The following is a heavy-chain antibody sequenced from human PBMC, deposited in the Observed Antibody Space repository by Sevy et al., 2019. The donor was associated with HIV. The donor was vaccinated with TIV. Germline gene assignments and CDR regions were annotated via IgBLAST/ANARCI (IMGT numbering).Heavy chain of an antibody. J-gene: IGHJ4*02. Sequence: RGSLRLSCAASGFTFSSYYMNWVRQAPGKGLEWVSSISSSSHYIYYADSVKGRFTISRDDARNSLSLQMNSLRAEDTAVYYCARSGKYYDTSGYHWGQGTLVTVSS. CDR1: GFTFSSYY. V-gene: IGHV3-21*01. D-gene: IGHD3-22*01. CDR2: ISSSSHYI. CDR3: ARSGKYYDTSGYH.